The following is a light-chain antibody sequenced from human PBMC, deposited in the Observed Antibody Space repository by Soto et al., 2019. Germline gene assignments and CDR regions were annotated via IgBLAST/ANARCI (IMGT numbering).Light chain of an antibody. V-gene: IGLV2-14*01. Sequence: QSALAQPASVSGSPGQPITISCTGTSSDVGGYNYVSWYQQHPGKAPKLMIYEVSNRPSGVSNRFSGSKSGNTASLTISGLQAEDEADYYCSSYTSSSTVVFGGGTQLTVL. CDR1: SSDVGGYNY. CDR2: EVS. CDR3: SSYTSSSTVV. J-gene: IGLJ2*01.